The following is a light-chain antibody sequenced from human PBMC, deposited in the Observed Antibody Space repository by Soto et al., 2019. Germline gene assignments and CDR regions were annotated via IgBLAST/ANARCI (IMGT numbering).Light chain of an antibody. V-gene: IGKV1-5*03. CDR3: QQYDSSFT. CDR1: QSISSW. Sequence: DIQMTQSPSTLSASVGDRVTITCRASQSISSWLAWYQQKPGKVPKLLIYKASTLESGVPSRFSGSGSGTQFTLTISSLQPDDFATYYCQQYDSSFTFGQGTKLEIK. CDR2: KAS. J-gene: IGKJ2*01.